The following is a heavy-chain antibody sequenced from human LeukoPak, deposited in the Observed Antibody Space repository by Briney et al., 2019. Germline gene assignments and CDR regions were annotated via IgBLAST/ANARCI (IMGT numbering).Heavy chain of an antibody. Sequence: GGSLRLSCAASVFTVSRYGMHWVRQAPGKGLEWVAFIRFDGSNKYYADSVKGRFTITRDNSKNTLYVQMNSLRAEDTAVYYCAKDLKHSYYFGYWGQGTLVTVSS. D-gene: IGHD3-3*02. J-gene: IGHJ4*02. CDR1: VFTVSRYG. V-gene: IGHV3-30*02. CDR3: AKDLKHSYYFGY. CDR2: IRFDGSNK.